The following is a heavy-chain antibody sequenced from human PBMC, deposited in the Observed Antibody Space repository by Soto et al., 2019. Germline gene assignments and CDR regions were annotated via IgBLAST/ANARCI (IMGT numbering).Heavy chain of an antibody. CDR2: VSASGLNT. Sequence: GGSLRLSCAASGFTLSTYPMAWFRQAPGKGLEWVSGVSASGLNTDYADPVKGRFYISRDNSKNTVSLHMNSLRAEDTALYYCAKYRPRGTSGYLFDYWGQGSPVIVSS. CDR3: AKYRPRGTSGYLFDY. J-gene: IGHJ4*02. CDR1: GFTLSTYP. D-gene: IGHD5-18*01. V-gene: IGHV3-23*01.